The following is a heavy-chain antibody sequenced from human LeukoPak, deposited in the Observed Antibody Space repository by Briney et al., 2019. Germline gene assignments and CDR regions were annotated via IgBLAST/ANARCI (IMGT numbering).Heavy chain of an antibody. D-gene: IGHD2-2*03. V-gene: IGHV1-8*01. J-gene: IGHJ5*02. CDR1: GYTFTSYD. CDR2: MNPNSGNT. Sequence: ASVKVSCKASGYTFTSYDINWVRQATGQGLEWMGWMNPNSGNTGYAQKFQGRVTMTSNTSTSTAYMELSSLRSEDTAVYYCARGGYCSSTSCRHNWFDPWGQGTLVTVSS. CDR3: ARGGYCSSTSCRHNWFDP.